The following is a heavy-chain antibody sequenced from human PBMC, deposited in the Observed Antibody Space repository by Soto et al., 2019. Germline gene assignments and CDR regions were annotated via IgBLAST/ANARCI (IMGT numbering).Heavy chain of an antibody. J-gene: IGHJ4*02. CDR1: GFTFSSYA. Sequence: PGGSLRLSCAASGFTFSSYAMSWVRQAPGKGLEWVSAISGSGGSTYYADSVKGRFTISRDNSKNTLYLQMNSLRAEDTAVYYCHQWFARGRVNYWGQGTLVTVSS. D-gene: IGHD3-10*01. CDR2: ISGSGGST. CDR3: HQWFARGRVNY. V-gene: IGHV3-23*01.